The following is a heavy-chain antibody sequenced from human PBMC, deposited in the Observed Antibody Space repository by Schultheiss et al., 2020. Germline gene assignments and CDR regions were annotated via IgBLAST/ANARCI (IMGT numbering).Heavy chain of an antibody. J-gene: IGHJ4*02. V-gene: IGHV3-53*01. Sequence: GESLKISCAASGFTVSSNYMSWVRQAPGKGLEWVSVIYSGGSTYYADPVKGRFTISRDNSKNTLYLQMNSLRAEDTAVYYCAKGATVESRLDYWGQGTLVTVSS. CDR1: GFTVSSNY. CDR2: IYSGGST. D-gene: IGHD4-11*01. CDR3: AKGATVESRLDY.